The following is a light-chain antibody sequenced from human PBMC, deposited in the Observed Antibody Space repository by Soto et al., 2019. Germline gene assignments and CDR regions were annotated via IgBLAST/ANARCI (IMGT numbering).Light chain of an antibody. CDR2: GAS. J-gene: IGKJ2*01. CDR1: QSVSIN. V-gene: IGKV3-15*01. CDR3: KNYGISPRHT. Sequence: IVVTQSPATLSLSPGERAILSCRASQSVSINLAWFQQKPGQSPRLLIYGASTRATGIPARFSGSGSGTKFLPTNTILVTKVFSGYFCKNYGISPRHTFGQGTQVQ.